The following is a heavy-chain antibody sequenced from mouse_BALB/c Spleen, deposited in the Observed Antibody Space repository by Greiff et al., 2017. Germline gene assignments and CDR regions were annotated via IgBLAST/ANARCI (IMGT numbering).Heavy chain of an antibody. Sequence: DVKLVESGGGLVKPGGSLKLSCAASGFTFSSYAMSWVRQSPEKRLEWVAEISSGGSYTYYPDTVTGRFTISRDNAKNTLYLEMSSLRSEDTAMYYCAREGTPTMITTRFAYWGQGTLVTVSA. CDR3: AREGTPTMITTRFAY. D-gene: IGHD2-4*01. J-gene: IGHJ3*01. V-gene: IGHV5-9-4*01. CDR2: ISSGGSYT. CDR1: GFTFSSYA.